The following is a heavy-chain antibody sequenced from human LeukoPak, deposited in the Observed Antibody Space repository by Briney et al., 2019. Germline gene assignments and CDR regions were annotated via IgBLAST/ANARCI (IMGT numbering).Heavy chain of an antibody. J-gene: IGHJ4*02. CDR1: GFTFGSYA. Sequence: PGGSLRLSCAASGFTFGSYAIYWVRQAPGKGLEWVSGISGSGGITYFADSVKGRFTISRDNSKNTVYLQINSLRAEDTALYYCAKTTAGYSSGRYPGWPRDYWGQGTLVTVSS. CDR3: AKTTAGYSSGRYPGWPRDY. V-gene: IGHV3-23*01. D-gene: IGHD6-19*01. CDR2: ISGSGGIT.